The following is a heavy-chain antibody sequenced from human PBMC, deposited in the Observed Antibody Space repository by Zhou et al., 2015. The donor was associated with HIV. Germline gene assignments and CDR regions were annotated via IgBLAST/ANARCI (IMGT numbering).Heavy chain of an antibody. D-gene: IGHD6-13*01. CDR3: ARDDYSSSVFQH. Sequence: QVQLVQSGAEVKKPGASVKVSCKASGYTFTGYYMHWVRQAPGQGLEWMGWISAYNGNINYAQKFQGRVTLTIDTSTGTAYMDLRSLRSDDTAVYYCARDDYSSSVFQHWGQGTLVTVSS. CDR1: GYTFTGYY. CDR2: ISAYNGNI. V-gene: IGHV1-18*04. J-gene: IGHJ1*01.